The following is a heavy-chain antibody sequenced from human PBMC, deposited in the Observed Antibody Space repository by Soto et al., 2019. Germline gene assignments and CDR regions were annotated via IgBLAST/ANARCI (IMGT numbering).Heavy chain of an antibody. D-gene: IGHD5-12*01. J-gene: IGHJ4*02. CDR1: PVSTIDYY. CDR2: VYFRGRP. Sequence: SQTLSLPCSFSPVSTIDYYWTWIRQPPGQGLECLGYVYFRGRPDYNPSLEGRVAMSVDTSKSQFSLRLRYVTDADTAVYYCAGSVCVRGDNYRLDYWRQRLRVIFSS. V-gene: IGHV4-59*01. CDR3: AGSVCVRGDNYRLDY.